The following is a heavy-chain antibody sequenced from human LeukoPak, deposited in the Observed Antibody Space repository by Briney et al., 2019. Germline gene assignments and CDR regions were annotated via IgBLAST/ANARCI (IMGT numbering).Heavy chain of an antibody. Sequence: SETLSLTCTVSGGSITYYFWNWIRQPAGKGLEWIGRIYTNENTNYNPSLKSRVNMSVDASKNQFSLKLNSVTAADTAVYYCAREKSVTGSPYYFDYWGQGILVTVSS. V-gene: IGHV4-4*07. CDR1: GGSITYYF. D-gene: IGHD3-9*01. J-gene: IGHJ4*02. CDR3: AREKSVTGSPYYFDY. CDR2: IYTNENT.